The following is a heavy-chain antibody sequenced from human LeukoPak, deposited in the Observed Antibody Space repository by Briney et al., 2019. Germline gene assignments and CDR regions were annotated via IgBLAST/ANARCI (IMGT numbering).Heavy chain of an antibody. J-gene: IGHJ4*02. V-gene: IGHV4-61*01. D-gene: IGHD3-22*01. CDR1: GGSVSSGSYY. CDR3: ARGPPVVVITEYYFDY. CDR2: IYYSGST. Sequence: SETLSLTCTVSGGSVSSGSYYWSWIRQPPGKGLEWIGYIYYSGSTNYNPSLKSRVTISVDTSKNQFSLKLSSVAAADTAVYYCARGPPVVVITEYYFDYWGQGTLVTVSS.